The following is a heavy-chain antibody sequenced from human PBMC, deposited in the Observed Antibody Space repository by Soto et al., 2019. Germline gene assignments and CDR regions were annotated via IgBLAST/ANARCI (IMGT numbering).Heavy chain of an antibody. CDR2: ISGSGGST. V-gene: IGHV3-23*01. J-gene: IGHJ4*02. CDR1: AFTFSSYA. CDR3: AKAGSGWYYFDY. D-gene: IGHD6-19*01. Sequence: PGGSLRLSCAATAFTFSSYAMRWVRQAPGKGLEWVSAISGSGGSTDYADSVKGRFTISRDNSKNTLYLQMNSLRAEDTAVYYCAKAGSGWYYFDYWGQGTLVNVS.